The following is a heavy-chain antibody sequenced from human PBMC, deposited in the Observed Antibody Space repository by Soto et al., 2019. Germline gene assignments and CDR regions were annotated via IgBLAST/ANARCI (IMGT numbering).Heavy chain of an antibody. V-gene: IGHV1-2*04. CDR1: GYTFTSYA. Sequence: ASVKVSCKASGYTFTSYAMHWVRQAPGQRIEWMGWINANSGGTNYAQKFQGWVTMTRDTSISTAYMELSRLRSDDTAVYYCARGTLDSSGYSLQSWFDPWGQGTLVTVSS. J-gene: IGHJ5*02. CDR3: ARGTLDSSGYSLQSWFDP. CDR2: INANSGGT. D-gene: IGHD3-22*01.